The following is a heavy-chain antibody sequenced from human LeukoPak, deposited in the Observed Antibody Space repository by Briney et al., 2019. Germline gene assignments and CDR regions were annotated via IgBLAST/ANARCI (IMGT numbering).Heavy chain of an antibody. CDR1: GYSFTSYW. Sequence: GESLKISCKGSGYSFTSYWIGWVRQMPGKGLEWMGIIYPGDSDTRCSPSFQGQVTISADKSISTAYLQWSSLKASDTAMYYCARLPSSVLRFLEWLPTDYWGQGTLVTVSS. V-gene: IGHV5-51*01. D-gene: IGHD3-3*01. CDR3: ARLPSSVLRFLEWLPTDY. J-gene: IGHJ4*02. CDR2: IYPGDSDT.